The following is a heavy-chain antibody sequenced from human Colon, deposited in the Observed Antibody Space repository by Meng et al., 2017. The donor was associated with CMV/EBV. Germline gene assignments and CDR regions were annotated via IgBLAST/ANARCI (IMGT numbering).Heavy chain of an antibody. CDR2: IYHSGNT. D-gene: IGHD3-10*01. J-gene: IGHJ4*02. Sequence: SLNSGDPSWSWSRQPPGKGLEWIGYIYHSGNTYYNPSLNSRVTISVDRSKNQLSLKLSSVTAADTAVYYCVRGTTMVRGVQAEYFDYWGQGALVTVSS. CDR3: VRGTTMVRGVQAEYFDY. CDR1: SLNSGDPS. V-gene: IGHV4-30-2*01.